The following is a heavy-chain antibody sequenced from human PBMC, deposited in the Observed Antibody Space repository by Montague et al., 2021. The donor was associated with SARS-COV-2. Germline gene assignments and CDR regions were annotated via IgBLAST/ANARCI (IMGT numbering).Heavy chain of an antibody. CDR1: GGSTTGFS. J-gene: IGHJ4*02. CDR3: ARTPTRPLSLDS. D-gene: IGHD6-6*01. CDR2: VTTSGTT. Sequence: SETLSLTCAVSGGSTTGFSWCWVWQPAGKGLEWIGRVTTSGTTNXNPSLRSRVTMSVDTSKNQFSLNLNSVTAADTAIYYCARTPTRPLSLDSWGQGTLVTVSS. V-gene: IGHV4-4*07.